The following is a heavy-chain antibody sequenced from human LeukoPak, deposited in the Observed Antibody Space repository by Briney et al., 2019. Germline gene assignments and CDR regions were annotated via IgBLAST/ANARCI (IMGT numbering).Heavy chain of an antibody. CDR3: ARDSSGWYHWFDP. D-gene: IGHD6-19*01. CDR1: GNTFTGHY. V-gene: IGHV1-8*03. CDR2: ISAYNGNT. J-gene: IGHJ5*02. Sequence: ASVKVSCKASGNTFTGHYMHWVRQAPGQGLEWMGWISAYNGNTNYAQKFQGRLTITRNTSISTVYMELSSLRSEDTAVYYCARDSSGWYHWFDPWGQGTLVTVSS.